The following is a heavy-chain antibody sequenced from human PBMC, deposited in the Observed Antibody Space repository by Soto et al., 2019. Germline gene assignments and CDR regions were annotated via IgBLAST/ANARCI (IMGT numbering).Heavy chain of an antibody. D-gene: IGHD2-2*01. J-gene: IGHJ5*02. V-gene: IGHV1-2*02. CDR3: ARKGGGSNSAAVFMDP. Sequence: GASVKVSCKTSGYFFNDYHMHWVRKAPGQGLEWMGWINPKHGDTNYAQKFQDRVTMTRDTSISTVYIELSRLTSDDTAVYYCARKGGGSNSAAVFMDPWGQGTLVTVSS. CDR1: GYFFNDYH. CDR2: INPKHGDT.